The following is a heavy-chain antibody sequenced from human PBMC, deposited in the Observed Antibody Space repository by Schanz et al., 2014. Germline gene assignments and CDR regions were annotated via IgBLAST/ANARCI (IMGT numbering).Heavy chain of an antibody. V-gene: IGHV1-18*01. CDR2: INGYNAHT. CDR3: ARATTAWPFDL. J-gene: IGHJ4*02. CDR1: GGTFSSYS. Sequence: QVQLVQSGAEVKKPGSSVKVSCTASGGTFSSYSISWVRQAPGQGLEWMGWINGYNAHTDYAQKFQGRVTMTTDTATNTAYMELRSLRLDDTAVYYCARATTAWPFDLWGQGTLVTVSS. D-gene: IGHD4-17*01.